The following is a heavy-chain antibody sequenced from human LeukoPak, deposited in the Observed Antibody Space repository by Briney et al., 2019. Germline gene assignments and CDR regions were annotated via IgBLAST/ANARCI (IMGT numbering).Heavy chain of an antibody. J-gene: IGHJ3*02. CDR1: VYTFTDYY. V-gene: IGHV1-2*02. CDR3: ARDKDSSGYYRDAFDI. Sequence: ASVKVSCKASVYTFTDYYTHWVRQAPGQGLEWMGWINPNNGGTNYAQKFQGRVTMTRDTSISTAYMELSRLRSDDTAVYYCARDKDSSGYYRDAFDIWGQGTMVTVSS. CDR2: INPNNGGT. D-gene: IGHD3-22*01.